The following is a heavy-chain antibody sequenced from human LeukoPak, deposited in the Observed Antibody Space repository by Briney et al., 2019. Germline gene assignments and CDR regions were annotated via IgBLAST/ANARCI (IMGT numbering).Heavy chain of an antibody. Sequence: SDTQSLTCTVSAGSISSYYWSWMRQPPGKGLERVGYIYYSGSTNYTPSLKSRVTITVDTSKNTFSLKLSSVTAADTAVYDCARGGRMVRGVIIRPIDYWGQGTLVTVSS. D-gene: IGHD3-10*01. CDR2: IYYSGST. CDR3: ARGGRMVRGVIIRPIDY. CDR1: AGSISSYY. V-gene: IGHV4-59*07. J-gene: IGHJ4*02.